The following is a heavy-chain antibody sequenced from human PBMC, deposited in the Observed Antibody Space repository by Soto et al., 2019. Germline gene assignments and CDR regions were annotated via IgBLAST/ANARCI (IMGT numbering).Heavy chain of an antibody. Sequence: GGSLRLSCAASGFTFSSHGVHWVRQAPGKGLEWVAVISYDGSNKYYADSVKGRFTISRDNSKNTLYLQMNSLRAEDTAVYYCAKDGDYYDSSGYSYYYYGMDVWGQGTTVTVSS. J-gene: IGHJ6*02. D-gene: IGHD3-22*01. CDR3: AKDGDYYDSSGYSYYYYGMDV. CDR2: ISYDGSNK. CDR1: GFTFSSHG. V-gene: IGHV3-30*18.